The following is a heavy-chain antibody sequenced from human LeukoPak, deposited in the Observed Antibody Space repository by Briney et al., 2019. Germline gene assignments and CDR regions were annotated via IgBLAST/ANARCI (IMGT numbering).Heavy chain of an antibody. CDR3: ARDDSNYFGY. CDR1: GGTFSSYA. Sequence: SVKVSCNASGGTFSSYAISWVRQAPGQGLEWMGRIIPIFGTANYAQKFQGRVTITTDESTSTAYMELSSLRSEDTAVYYCARDDSNYFGYWGQGTLVTVSS. D-gene: IGHD4-11*01. J-gene: IGHJ4*02. CDR2: IIPIFGTA. V-gene: IGHV1-69*05.